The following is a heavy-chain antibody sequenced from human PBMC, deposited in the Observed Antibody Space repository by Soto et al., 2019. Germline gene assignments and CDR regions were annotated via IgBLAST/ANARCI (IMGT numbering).Heavy chain of an antibody. CDR2: IDYSGST. J-gene: IGHJ4*02. V-gene: IGHV4-39*01. D-gene: IGHD2-2*01. Sequence: QLQLQESGPGLVKPSETLSLTCTVSGGSISSSSYYWGWIRQPPGKGLEWIGSIDYSGSTYYNPSLKSRATISVDTSKNQFSLKLSSVTAADSAVYYCARRSGDIVVVPAAASAVDYGGQGTLVTVSS. CDR3: ARRSGDIVVVPAAASAVDY. CDR1: GGSISSSSYY.